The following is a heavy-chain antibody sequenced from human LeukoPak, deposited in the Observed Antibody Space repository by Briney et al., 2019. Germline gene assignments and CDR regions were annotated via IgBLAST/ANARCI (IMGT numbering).Heavy chain of an antibody. CDR3: ARHHGDYVPHRFDY. J-gene: IGHJ4*02. CDR2: IYYSGST. CDR1: GGSISSGGYY. D-gene: IGHD4-17*01. V-gene: IGHV4-61*08. Sequence: SETLSLTCTVSGGSISSGGYYWSWIRQPPGKGLEWIGYIYYSGSTNYNPSLKSRVTISVDTSKNQFSLKLSSVTAADTAVYYCARHHGDYVPHRFDYWGQGTLVTVSS.